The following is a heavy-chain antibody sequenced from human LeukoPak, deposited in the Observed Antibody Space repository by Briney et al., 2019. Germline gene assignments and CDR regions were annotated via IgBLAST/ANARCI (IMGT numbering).Heavy chain of an antibody. CDR1: GFTFSSYW. V-gene: IGHV3-7*01. J-gene: IGHJ4*02. D-gene: IGHD6-6*01. Sequence: GGSLRLSCAASGFTFSSYWMSSVREAPGKGLELVANIKQDGSEKYYVDSVKGRFTSSRDNAKNSLYLQMSSLRAEDTAVYYCARDLGHARPFVYWGQGTLVTVSS. CDR2: IKQDGSEK. CDR3: ARDLGHARPFVY.